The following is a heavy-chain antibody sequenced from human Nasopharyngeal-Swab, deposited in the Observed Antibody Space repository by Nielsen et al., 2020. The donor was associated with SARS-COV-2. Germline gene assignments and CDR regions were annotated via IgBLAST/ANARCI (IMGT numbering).Heavy chain of an antibody. Sequence: ASVKVSCKASGYTFTSYGISWVRQAPGQGLEWMGWISAYNGNTNYAQKLQGRVTMTTDTSTSTAYMELRSLRSDDTAVYYCARELEALVVISWGGSNGAFDIWGQGTMVTVSS. V-gene: IGHV1-18*04. CDR1: GYTFTSYG. CDR2: ISAYNGNT. D-gene: IGHD3-22*01. CDR3: ARELEALVVISWGGSNGAFDI. J-gene: IGHJ3*02.